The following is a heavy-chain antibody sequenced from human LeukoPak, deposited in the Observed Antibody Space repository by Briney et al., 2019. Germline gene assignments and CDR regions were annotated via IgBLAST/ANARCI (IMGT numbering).Heavy chain of an antibody. CDR1: GGSMSSYY. Sequence: SETLSLTCTVSGGSMSSYYWSWIRQPAGKGLEWIGRIYTSGSTNYNPSPKRRVTMSVDTSKNQFSLKLSSVTAADTAVYYCARAYSGSSEYFQHWGQGTMVTVPS. D-gene: IGHD1-26*01. J-gene: IGHJ1*01. CDR2: IYTSGST. V-gene: IGHV4-4*07. CDR3: ARAYSGSSEYFQH.